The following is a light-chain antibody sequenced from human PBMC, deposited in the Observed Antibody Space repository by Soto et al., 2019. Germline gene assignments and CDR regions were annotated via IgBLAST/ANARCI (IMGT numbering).Light chain of an antibody. Sequence: QSVLTQPPSASGSPGQSVTISCTGTSSDVGGYNYVSWYQQHPGKAPKLMIYEVSKRPSGVPDRFYGSKSGNTASLTVSGLQAEDEAGYYCSSYAGSNNWNFGTGTKLTVL. CDR2: EVS. CDR1: SSDVGGYNY. J-gene: IGLJ1*01. V-gene: IGLV2-8*01. CDR3: SSYAGSNNWN.